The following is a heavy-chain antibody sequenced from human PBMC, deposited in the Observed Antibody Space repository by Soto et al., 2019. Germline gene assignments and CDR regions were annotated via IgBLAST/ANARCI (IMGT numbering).Heavy chain of an antibody. V-gene: IGHV4-39*01. Sequence: SETLSLTCTVSGGSIISSSYYWGWIRQPPGKGLEWIGSIYYSGSTYYNPSLKSRVTISVDTSKNQFSLKLSSVTAADTAVYYCARHGGPLYYYYGMDVWGQGTTVTVSS. CDR3: ARHGGPLYYYYGMDV. D-gene: IGHD3-16*01. CDR2: IYYSGST. CDR1: GGSIISSSYY. J-gene: IGHJ6*02.